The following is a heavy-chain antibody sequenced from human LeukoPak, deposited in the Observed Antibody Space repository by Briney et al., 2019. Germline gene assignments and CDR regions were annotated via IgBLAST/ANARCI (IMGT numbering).Heavy chain of an antibody. CDR1: GFTYSSYG. V-gene: IGHV3-33*08. CDR3: ARDLSDY. J-gene: IGHJ4*02. Sequence: GGPLRLSCAASGFTYSSYGMHWVRPAPGKGLEWVAVIWYDGSNKYYADSVKGRFTISRDNSKNTLYLQVNSLRAEDTAVYYCARDLSDYWGQGTLVTVSS. CDR2: IWYDGSNK.